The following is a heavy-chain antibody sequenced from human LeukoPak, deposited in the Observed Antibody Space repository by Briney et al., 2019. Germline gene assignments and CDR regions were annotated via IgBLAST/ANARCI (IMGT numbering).Heavy chain of an antibody. Sequence: GGSLRLSCAASGFTFSSYVMHWVRQAPGKGLEWVAVIWYDGSNKYYADSVKGRFTISRDNSKNTLYLQMNSLRAEDTAVYYCARDPGVVPAAIWGAFDIWGQGTMVTVSS. CDR3: ARDPGVVPAAIWGAFDI. V-gene: IGHV3-33*01. J-gene: IGHJ3*02. CDR2: IWYDGSNK. D-gene: IGHD2-2*01. CDR1: GFTFSSYV.